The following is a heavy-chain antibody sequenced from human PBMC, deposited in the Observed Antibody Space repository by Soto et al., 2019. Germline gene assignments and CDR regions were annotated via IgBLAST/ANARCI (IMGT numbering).Heavy chain of an antibody. CDR3: ARWDHDYGYLDV. D-gene: IGHD4-17*01. CDR1: GDSVSSNRGA. CDR2: TYYRSKWYN. J-gene: IGHJ6*02. Sequence: SQTLSLTCDISGDSVSSNRGAWAWIRQSPSRGLEWLGRTYYRSKWYNEYGLSVKSRITINADTCKNQFSLQLNSVTPEDAAVYYCARWDHDYGYLDVWGLGTTVTVSS. V-gene: IGHV6-1*01.